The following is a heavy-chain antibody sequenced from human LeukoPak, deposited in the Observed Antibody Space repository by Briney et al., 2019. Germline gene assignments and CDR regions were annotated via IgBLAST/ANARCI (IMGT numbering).Heavy chain of an antibody. CDR1: GYMVSDYY. Sequence: GASVKVSCKTSGYMVSDYYMHWVRQAPGQGLEWMGWLRGGTGDTDSPQKFKGRVTMTRDTATNTAYMQLSRLTYDDTAIYFCARVRDNACDYWGQGTLVTVSS. CDR3: ARVRDNACDY. J-gene: IGHJ4*02. CDR2: LRGGTGDT. D-gene: IGHD1-1*01. V-gene: IGHV1-2*02.